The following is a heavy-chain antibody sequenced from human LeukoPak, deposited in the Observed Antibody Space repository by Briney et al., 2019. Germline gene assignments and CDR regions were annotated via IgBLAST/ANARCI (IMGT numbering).Heavy chain of an antibody. J-gene: IGHJ4*02. D-gene: IGHD5-12*01. V-gene: IGHV5-51*01. Sequence: GESLKISCKGSGYNFTTYWIAWVRQMPGKGLEWMGLIYPGDSDIRYSPSFQGQVTISADKSITTAYLQWSSLKASNTAMYYCARHGGTYAYDYWGQGTLVTVSS. CDR1: GYNFTTYW. CDR3: ARHGGTYAYDY. CDR2: IYPGDSDI.